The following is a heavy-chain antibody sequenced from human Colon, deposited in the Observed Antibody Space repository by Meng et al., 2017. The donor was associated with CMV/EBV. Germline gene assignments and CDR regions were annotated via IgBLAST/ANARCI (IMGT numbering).Heavy chain of an antibody. CDR2: IYDAGNT. CDR3: ARGGQLVRQTIDY. V-gene: IGHV3-66*02. Sequence: GESLKISCAASGFTVSNNYMNWVRQAPGKGLEWVSVIYDAGNTYYADSVKGRFTISRDNSKNTLYLQMNSLRAEDTAVYYCARGGQLVRQTIDYWGQGTLVTVSS. D-gene: IGHD6-6*01. J-gene: IGHJ4*02. CDR1: GFTVSNNY.